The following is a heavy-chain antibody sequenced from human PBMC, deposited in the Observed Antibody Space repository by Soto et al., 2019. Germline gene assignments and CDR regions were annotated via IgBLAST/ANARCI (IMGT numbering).Heavy chain of an antibody. V-gene: IGHV3-30-3*01. CDR2: ISYDGSNK. D-gene: IGHD6-13*01. CDR3: ARDLGYSSSGDFDY. J-gene: IGHJ4*02. CDR1: GFTFSSYA. Sequence: QVQLVESGGGVVQPGRSLRLSCAASGFTFSSYAMHWVRQAPGKGLEWVAVISYDGSNKYYADSVKGRFTISRDNSKNALYLQMNSRRAEDTAVYYCARDLGYSSSGDFDYWGQGTLVTVSS.